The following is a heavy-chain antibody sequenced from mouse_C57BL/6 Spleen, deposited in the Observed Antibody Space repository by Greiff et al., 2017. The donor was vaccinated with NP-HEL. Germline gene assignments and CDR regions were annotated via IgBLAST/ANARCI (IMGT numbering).Heavy chain of an antibody. CDR2: ISDGGSYT. CDR1: GFTFSSYA. Sequence: EVKLQESGGGLVKPGGSLKLSCAASGFTFSSYAMSWVRQTPEKRLEWVATISDGGSYTYYPDNVKGRFTISRDNAKNNLYLQMSHLKSEDTAMYYCARDYYGSSRDWYFDVWGTGTTVTVSS. CDR3: ARDYYGSSRDWYFDV. V-gene: IGHV5-4*03. D-gene: IGHD1-1*01. J-gene: IGHJ1*03.